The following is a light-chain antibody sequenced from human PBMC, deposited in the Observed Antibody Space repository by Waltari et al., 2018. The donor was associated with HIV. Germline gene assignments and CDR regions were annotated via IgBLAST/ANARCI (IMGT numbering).Light chain of an antibody. CDR1: SSNIGAGYD. Sequence: QSVLTQSPSVSGAPGQRVTISCTGTSSNIGAGYDVHWFQHLPGTAPKLLVYIDNNRPSGVPDRFSASKSGTSACLAISGLQVDDEAAYYCQSYDSSLSAYVFGPGTKVTVL. J-gene: IGLJ1*01. V-gene: IGLV1-40*01. CDR3: QSYDSSLSAYV. CDR2: IDN.